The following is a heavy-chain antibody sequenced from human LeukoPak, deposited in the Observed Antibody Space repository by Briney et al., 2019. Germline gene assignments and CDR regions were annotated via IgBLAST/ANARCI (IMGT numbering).Heavy chain of an antibody. V-gene: IGHV1-69*01. CDR1: GGTFSSYA. CDR2: IIPIFGTA. D-gene: IGHD3-9*01. CDR3: ARGPYYDILTGLDY. J-gene: IGHJ4*02. Sequence: SVKVSCKASGGTFSSYAISWVRQAPGQGLEWVGGIIPIFGTANYAQKFQGRVTITADESTSTAYMELSSLRSEDTAVYYCARGPYYDILTGLDYWGQGTLVTVSS.